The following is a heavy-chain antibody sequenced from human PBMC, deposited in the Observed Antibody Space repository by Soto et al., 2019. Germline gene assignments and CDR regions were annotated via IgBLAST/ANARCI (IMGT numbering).Heavy chain of an antibody. CDR3: ASRADSSGYYPKPFDY. CDR2: IIPIFGTA. Sequence: ASVKVSCKASGGTFSSYAISWVRQAPGQGLEWMGGIIPIFGTANYAQKFQGRVTITADESTSTAYMELSSLRSEDTAVYYSASRADSSGYYPKPFDYWCQGTPVTVSS. J-gene: IGHJ4*02. V-gene: IGHV1-69*13. CDR1: GGTFSSYA. D-gene: IGHD3-22*01.